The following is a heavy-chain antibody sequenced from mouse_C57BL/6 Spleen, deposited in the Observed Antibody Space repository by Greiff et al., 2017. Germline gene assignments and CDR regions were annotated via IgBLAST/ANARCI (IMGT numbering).Heavy chain of an antibody. CDR1: GYSFTDYN. V-gene: IGHV1-39*01. J-gene: IGHJ2*01. CDR2: INPNYGTT. Sequence: EVKLVESGPELVKPGASVKISCKASGYSFTDYNMNWVKQSNGKSLEWHGVINPNYGTTSYNQKFKGKATLTVHQSSSTAYMHLTILTSEDSAGYYCAREGSWNNYYGSSYGGNYFDYWGQGTTLTVSS. CDR3: AREGSWNNYYGSSYGGNYFDY. D-gene: IGHD1-1*01.